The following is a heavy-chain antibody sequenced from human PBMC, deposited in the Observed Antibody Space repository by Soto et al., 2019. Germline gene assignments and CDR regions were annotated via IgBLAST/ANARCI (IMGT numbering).Heavy chain of an antibody. Sequence: PGGSLRLSCAASGFTFSSYSMNWVRQAPGKGLEWVSSISSSSSYIYYADSVKGRFTISRDNAKNSLYLQMNSLRAEDTAVYYCARDVPYCSSTSCPRKYNWFDPWGQGTLVTVSS. CDR1: GFTFSSYS. D-gene: IGHD2-2*01. V-gene: IGHV3-21*01. CDR2: ISSSSSYI. CDR3: ARDVPYCSSTSCPRKYNWFDP. J-gene: IGHJ5*02.